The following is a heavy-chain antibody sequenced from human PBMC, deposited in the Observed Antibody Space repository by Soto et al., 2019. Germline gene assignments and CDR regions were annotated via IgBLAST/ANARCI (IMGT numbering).Heavy chain of an antibody. Sequence: GASVKVSCKASGYTFTSYGISWVRQAPGQGLEWMGWISAYNGNTNYAQKIQGRVTMTTDTSTSTAYLQWSTLKASDTATYYCATSYGDSYYYYYGMDVWGQGTTVTVSS. J-gene: IGHJ6*02. V-gene: IGHV1-18*01. CDR3: ATSYGDSYYYYYGMDV. CDR1: GYTFTSYG. CDR2: ISAYNGNT. D-gene: IGHD4-17*01.